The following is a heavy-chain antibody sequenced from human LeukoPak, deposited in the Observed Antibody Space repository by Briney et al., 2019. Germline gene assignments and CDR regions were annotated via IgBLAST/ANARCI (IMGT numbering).Heavy chain of an antibody. Sequence: SETLSLTCIVSGGSISNYYWTWIRQPPGKGLEWIGYIYYSGSTNYNPSLKSRVTISVDTSKNQFSLKLSSVTAADTAVYYCARAGTEWEFDPWGQGTLVTVSS. CDR1: GGSISNYY. D-gene: IGHD1-26*01. V-gene: IGHV4-59*08. CDR3: ARAGTEWEFDP. CDR2: IYYSGST. J-gene: IGHJ5*02.